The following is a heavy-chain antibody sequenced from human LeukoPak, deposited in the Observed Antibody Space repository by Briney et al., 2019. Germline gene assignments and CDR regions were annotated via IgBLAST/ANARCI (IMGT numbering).Heavy chain of an antibody. V-gene: IGHV1-18*01. J-gene: IGHJ4*02. CDR1: GYAFTSYG. CDR3: GRDGPYAFSSGYPDY. D-gene: IGHD3-3*01. CDR2: ISAYNGNR. Sequence: ASVKVSCKAAGYAFTSYGIGWVGQAPGQGLEWMGWISAYNGNRSYAQELQGRVTMTTDTCTITAYMELRSLRSDDAAGYDCGRDGPYAFSSGYPDYWGQATLVTVSS.